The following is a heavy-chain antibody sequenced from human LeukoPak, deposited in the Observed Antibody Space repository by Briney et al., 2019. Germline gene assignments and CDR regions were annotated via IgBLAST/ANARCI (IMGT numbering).Heavy chain of an antibody. V-gene: IGHV4-59*01. CDR1: GDSISSNY. CDR2: IYNSGGT. Sequence: PTETLSLTCSVSGDSISSNYWSWIRQPPGKGLEWIGYIYNSGGTSYNHSLKSRVTISVDTSKNQFSLMLTSVTAADTAVYFCARGAGRCGGDCCSSDSWGQGTLVT. J-gene: IGHJ4*02. D-gene: IGHD2-21*02. CDR3: ARGAGRCGGDCCSSDS.